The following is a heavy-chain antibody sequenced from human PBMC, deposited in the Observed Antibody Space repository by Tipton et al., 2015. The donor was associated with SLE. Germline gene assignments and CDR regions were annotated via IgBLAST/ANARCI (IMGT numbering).Heavy chain of an antibody. D-gene: IGHD3-16*01. J-gene: IGHJ3*02. V-gene: IGHV4-39*01. CDR3: AGGELGEGAFDI. CDR2: IYYSGST. CDR1: GGSISSSSYY. Sequence: TLSLTCTVSGGSISSSSYYWGWIRQPPGKGLEWIGSIYYSGSTYYNPSLKSRVTISVDTSKNQFSLKLSSVTAADTAVDYCAGGELGEGAFDIWGQGTMVTVSS.